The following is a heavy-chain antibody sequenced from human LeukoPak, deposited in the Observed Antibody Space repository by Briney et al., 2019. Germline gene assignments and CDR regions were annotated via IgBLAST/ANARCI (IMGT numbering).Heavy chain of an antibody. Sequence: GASVKVSCKASGYTFTSYAMHWVRQAPGQGLEWMGWINAGNGNTKYSQKFQGRVTITRDTSASTAYMELSSLRSEDTAVYYCARGRYYDSRAFYFDYWGQGTLVTVSS. V-gene: IGHV1-3*01. D-gene: IGHD3-22*01. CDR3: ARGRYYDSRAFYFDY. CDR2: INAGNGNT. J-gene: IGHJ4*02. CDR1: GYTFTSYA.